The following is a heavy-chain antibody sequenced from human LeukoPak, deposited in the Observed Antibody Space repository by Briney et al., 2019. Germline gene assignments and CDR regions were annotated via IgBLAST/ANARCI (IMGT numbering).Heavy chain of an antibody. J-gene: IGHJ6*04. D-gene: IGHD3-10*02. CDR2: ISSGAATI. CDR1: GFTFNSFE. V-gene: IGHV3-48*03. CDR3: AELGITMIGGV. Sequence: GGSLRLSCAASGFTFNSFEMNWVRQAPGKGLEWVSSISSGAATIYYADSVKGRFTISRDNAKNSLYLQMNSLRAEDTAVYYCAELGITMIGGVWGKGTTVTISS.